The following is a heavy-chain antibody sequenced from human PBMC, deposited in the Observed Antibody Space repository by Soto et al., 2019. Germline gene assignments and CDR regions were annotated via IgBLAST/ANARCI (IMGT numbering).Heavy chain of an antibody. D-gene: IGHD4-17*01. Sequence: ASVKVSCKVSGYTLTELSMHWVRQAPGKGLEWMGGFDPEDGETIYAQKFQGRVTMTEDTSTDTAYMELSGLRSEDTAVYYCATLHMTTVVMGYGSYYGMDVWGQGTTVTVSS. CDR3: ATLHMTTVVMGYGSYYGMDV. CDR2: FDPEDGET. CDR1: GYTLTELS. J-gene: IGHJ6*02. V-gene: IGHV1-24*01.